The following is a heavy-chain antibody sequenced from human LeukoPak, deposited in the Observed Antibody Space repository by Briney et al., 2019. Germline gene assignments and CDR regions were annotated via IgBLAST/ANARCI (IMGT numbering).Heavy chain of an antibody. V-gene: IGHV3-7*01. CDR2: IKQDGSEK. CDR3: ARDHVGGKYYYMDV. Sequence: GGSLRLSCVASGFTFRNYWLTWVRQAPGKGLECVANIKQDGSEKSYVDSVKGRFTISRDNAKNSVYLQMNSLRVEDTAVYYCARDHVGGKYYYMDVWGIGTTVTVSS. D-gene: IGHD3-16*01. J-gene: IGHJ6*03. CDR1: GFTFRNYW.